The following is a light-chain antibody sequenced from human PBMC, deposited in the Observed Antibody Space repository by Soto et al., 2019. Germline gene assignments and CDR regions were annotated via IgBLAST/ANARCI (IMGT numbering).Light chain of an antibody. CDR3: QHYNGYPVT. CDR2: DVS. V-gene: IGKV1-5*01. CDR1: QSISNW. Sequence: DIQMTQSPSTLSASVGDRVTVTCRASQSISNWLAWCQQKPGKAPKLLIYDVSTLQRGVPSTFSGSGSGTEFTLTISSLQPDDFATYYCQHYNGYPVTFGQGTKVEIK. J-gene: IGKJ1*01.